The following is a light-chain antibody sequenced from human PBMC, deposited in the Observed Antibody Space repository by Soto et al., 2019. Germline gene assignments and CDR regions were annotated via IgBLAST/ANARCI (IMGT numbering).Light chain of an antibody. V-gene: IGLV4-69*01. Sequence: QSVLTQSPSASASLGASVKLTCTLSSGRNNYAIAWHQQQPEKGPRYLMKLNSDGSHSKGDGIPDRFSGSSSGAERYLTISSLQSEDEADSYCQTWGTGVVFGGGTKLTVL. CDR1: SGRNNYA. CDR2: LNSDGSH. J-gene: IGLJ2*01. CDR3: QTWGTGVV.